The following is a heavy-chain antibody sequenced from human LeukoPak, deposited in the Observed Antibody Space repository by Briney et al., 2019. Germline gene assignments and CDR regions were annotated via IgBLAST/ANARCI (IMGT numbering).Heavy chain of an antibody. J-gene: IGHJ4*02. Sequence: PSETLSLTWTVSGGSISSGDYYWSWIRQRPGKGLEWIGYIYYSGSTYYNPSLKSRVTISVDTSKNQFSLKLSSVTAADTAVYYCARGDIVVVPAAPYFDYWGQGTLVTVSS. CDR1: GGSISSGDYY. CDR2: IYYSGST. V-gene: IGHV4-30-4*01. CDR3: ARGDIVVVPAAPYFDY. D-gene: IGHD2-2*01.